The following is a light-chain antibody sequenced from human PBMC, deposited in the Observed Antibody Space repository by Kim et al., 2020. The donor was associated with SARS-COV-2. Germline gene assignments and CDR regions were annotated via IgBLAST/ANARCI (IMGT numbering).Light chain of an antibody. CDR1: SLRTYY. J-gene: IGLJ2*01. V-gene: IGLV3-19*01. Sequence: VALGQTVRITCQGDSLRTYYATWYQQKPRQAPLLVTYGRNNRPSGIPDRFSGSASGNTASLTISGAQAEDEADFYCQSRDSGGNVVFGGGTKVTVL. CDR2: GRN. CDR3: QSRDSGGNVV.